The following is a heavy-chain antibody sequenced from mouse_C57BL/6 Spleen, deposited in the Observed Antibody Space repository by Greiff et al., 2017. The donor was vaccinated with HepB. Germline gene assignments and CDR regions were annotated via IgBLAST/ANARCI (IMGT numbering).Heavy chain of an antibody. J-gene: IGHJ4*01. CDR2: INPSNGGT. CDR1: GYTFTSYW. Sequence: QFQLQQPGTELVKPGASVKLSCKASGYTFTSYWMHWVKQRPGQGLEWIGNINPSNGGTNYNEKFKSKATLTVDKSSSTAYMQLSSLTSEDSAVYYCARGRGPFYAMDYWGQGTSVTVSS. V-gene: IGHV1-53*01. CDR3: ARGRGPFYAMDY.